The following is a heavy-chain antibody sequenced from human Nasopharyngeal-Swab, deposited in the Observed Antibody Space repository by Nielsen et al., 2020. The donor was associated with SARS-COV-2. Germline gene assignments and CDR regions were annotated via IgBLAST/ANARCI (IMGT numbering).Heavy chain of an antibody. D-gene: IGHD2-15*01. V-gene: IGHV4-59*01. CDR1: GGFINSYY. CDR2: IYYSGST. Sequence: SETLSLTCTVSGGFINSYYWSWIRQPPRRGLEWIGYIYYSGSTNYNPSLKSRVTISLDTSKNQFSLKLRSVTAADSAVYYCARDTRRGGVDYWGQGTLVTVSS. J-gene: IGHJ4*02. CDR3: ARDTRRGGVDY.